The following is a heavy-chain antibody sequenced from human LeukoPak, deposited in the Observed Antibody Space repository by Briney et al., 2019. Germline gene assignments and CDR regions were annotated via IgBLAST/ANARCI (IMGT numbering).Heavy chain of an antibody. CDR2: IIPIFGTA. D-gene: IGHD3-10*01. Sequence: GSSVKVSCKASGGTFSSYAISWVRQAPGHGLEWMGGIIPIFGTANYAQKFQGRVTITADESTSTAYMELSSLRSEDTAVYYCARTSYGSGSFENWFDPWGQGTLVTVSS. J-gene: IGHJ5*02. CDR1: GGTFSSYA. V-gene: IGHV1-69*01. CDR3: ARTSYGSGSFENWFDP.